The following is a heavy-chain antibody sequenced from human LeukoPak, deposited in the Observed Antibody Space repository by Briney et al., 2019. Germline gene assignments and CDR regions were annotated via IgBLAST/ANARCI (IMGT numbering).Heavy chain of an antibody. Sequence: PSETLSLTCTVSGGSISSGGYYWSWIRQHPGKGLEWIGYIYYSGSTYYNPSLKSRVTISVDTSKNQFSLKLSSVTAADTAVYYCARNYGRSLPVDYWGQGTLVTVSS. CDR3: ARNYGRSLPVDY. D-gene: IGHD4-17*01. V-gene: IGHV4-31*03. CDR2: IYYSGST. J-gene: IGHJ4*02. CDR1: GGSISSGGYY.